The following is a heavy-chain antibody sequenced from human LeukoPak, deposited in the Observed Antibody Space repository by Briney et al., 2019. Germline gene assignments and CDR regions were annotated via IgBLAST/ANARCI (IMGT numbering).Heavy chain of an antibody. CDR1: GFTFGSYG. J-gene: IGHJ4*02. Sequence: GGSLRLSCAASGFTFGSYGMSWVRQAPGKGLEWVSFISPSGDRTSTADSVEGRFTISRDNPRDTLYLQMNSLREEDTAGYYCAIMHGYYDGSGYWVQWGQGTLVTVSS. CDR2: ISPSGDRT. D-gene: IGHD3-22*01. V-gene: IGHV3-23*01. CDR3: AIMHGYYDGSGYWVQ.